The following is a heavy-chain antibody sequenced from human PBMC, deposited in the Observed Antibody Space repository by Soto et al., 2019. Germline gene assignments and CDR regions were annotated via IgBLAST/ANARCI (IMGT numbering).Heavy chain of an antibody. J-gene: IGHJ6*02. CDR1: GGTFSSYA. CDR2: IIPIFGTA. Sequence: QVQLVQSGAEVKKPGSSVKVSCKASGGTFSSYAISWVRQAPGQGLEWMGGIIPIFGTANYAQKFQGRVTITADESTSTAYMELSSLRSEDTAVYYCAKVVGPEIYYYYYGMDVWGQGTTVTVSS. CDR3: AKVVGPEIYYYYYGMDV. V-gene: IGHV1-69*12. D-gene: IGHD1-26*01.